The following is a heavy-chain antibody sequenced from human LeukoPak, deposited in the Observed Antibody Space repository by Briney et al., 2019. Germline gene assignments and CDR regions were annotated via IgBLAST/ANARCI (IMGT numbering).Heavy chain of an antibody. J-gene: IGHJ4*02. CDR3: ARDLRYYGSGSPAPFDY. Sequence: GGSLRLSCAASGFTFSSYGMHWVRQAPGKGLEWVAVISYDGSNKYYADSVKGRFTISRDNSKNTLYLQMNSLRAEDTAVYYCARDLRYYGSGSPAPFDYWGQGTLVTVSS. CDR2: ISYDGSNK. CDR1: GFTFSSYG. V-gene: IGHV3-30*03. D-gene: IGHD3-10*01.